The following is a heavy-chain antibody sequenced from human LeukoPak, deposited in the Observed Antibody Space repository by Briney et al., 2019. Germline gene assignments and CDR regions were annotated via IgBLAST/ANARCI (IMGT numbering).Heavy chain of an antibody. CDR2: IYYSGST. V-gene: IGHV4-61*01. CDR3: ASRCRGVFDP. CDR1: GGSVSSGSYY. J-gene: IGHJ5*02. D-gene: IGHD3-16*01. Sequence: SETLSLTCTVSGGSVSSGSYYWSWVRQPPGKGLEWIGYIYYSGSTNYNPSLKSRVTISVDTSKNQFSLKLSSVTAADTAVYYCASRCRGVFDPWGQGTLVTVSS.